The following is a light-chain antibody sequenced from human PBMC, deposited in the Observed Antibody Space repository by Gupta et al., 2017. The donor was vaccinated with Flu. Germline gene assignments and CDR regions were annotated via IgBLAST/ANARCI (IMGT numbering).Light chain of an antibody. V-gene: IGKV3-20*01. J-gene: IGKJ3*01. Sequence: IVLTQSPASLSLPLGDKATLSCRATQSVGRDHLAWYHQKPGQAPRLLVYDATKRATGVPDRFSGRGSGTDFTLTISRLEAADSGIYYCQQYDGSCTFGPGTKVEIK. CDR3: QQYDGSCT. CDR2: DAT. CDR1: QSVGRDH.